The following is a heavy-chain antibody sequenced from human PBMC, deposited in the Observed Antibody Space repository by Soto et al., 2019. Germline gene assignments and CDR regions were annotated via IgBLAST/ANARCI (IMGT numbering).Heavy chain of an antibody. CDR3: AKDGTYQRGYSGYEVPPP. Sequence: GGSLRLSCAASGFTFSSYAMSWVRQAPGKGLEWVSAISGSGGSTYYADSVKGRFTISRDNSKNTLYLQMNSLRAEDTAVYYCAKDGTYQRGYSGYEVPPPWGQGTMVTVSS. CDR1: GFTFSSYA. CDR2: ISGSGGST. D-gene: IGHD5-12*01. J-gene: IGHJ3*01. V-gene: IGHV3-23*01.